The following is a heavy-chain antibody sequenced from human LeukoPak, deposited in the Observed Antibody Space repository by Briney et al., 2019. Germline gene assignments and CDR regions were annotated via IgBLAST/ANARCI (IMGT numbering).Heavy chain of an antibody. CDR1: GYTFTGYY. D-gene: IGHD1-14*01. V-gene: IGHV1-2*02. Sequence: AASVKVSCKASGYTFTGYYLHWVRQAPGQGREWMGCVNPNSGDTNYAQKFQGSVTMTRDTSISTVYMELSRLRSDDTAVYYCARVQAGNPLDYWGQGTLVTVSS. J-gene: IGHJ4*02. CDR3: ARVQAGNPLDY. CDR2: VNPNSGDT.